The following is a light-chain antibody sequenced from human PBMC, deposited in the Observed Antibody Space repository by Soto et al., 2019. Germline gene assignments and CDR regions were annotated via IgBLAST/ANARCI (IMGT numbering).Light chain of an antibody. J-gene: IGKJ2*01. CDR3: QQYTQYPYT. Sequence: IQLTQSPSTLSASVGERVAISCRASQSISSSLAWYQQKPGKAPNLLIYKASSLQSGVPSRFSGSGSGTEFTHTISSLQPDDFATYYCQQYTQYPYTFGQGTNLEIK. CDR2: KAS. V-gene: IGKV1-5*03. CDR1: QSISSS.